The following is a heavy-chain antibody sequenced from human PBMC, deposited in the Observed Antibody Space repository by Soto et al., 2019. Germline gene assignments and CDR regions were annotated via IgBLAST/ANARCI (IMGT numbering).Heavy chain of an antibody. CDR1: GFTFINYA. CDR3: ARKVLGSTSRPDWWYFDL. D-gene: IGHD2-2*01. CDR2: ISGGGDRT. J-gene: IGHJ2*01. Sequence: EVQLLESGGGLVQPGGSLRLSCVGSGFTFINYAMNWVRQTPGKGLDWVSTISGGGDRTFDADTVKGRFTISRDNSKNTVNLQMNSRRADDTAVYYCARKVLGSTSRPDWWYFDLWGRGTLVTVSS. V-gene: IGHV3-23*01.